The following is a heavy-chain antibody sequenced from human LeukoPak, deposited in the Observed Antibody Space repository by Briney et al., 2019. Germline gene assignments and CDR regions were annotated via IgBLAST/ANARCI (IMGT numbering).Heavy chain of an antibody. J-gene: IGHJ5*02. CDR1: GYTFTGHY. V-gene: IGHV1-2*02. CDR3: ARDVVGGGTAWFDP. D-gene: IGHD2-21*01. CDR2: INPNTDGT. Sequence: ASVKVSCKASGYTFTGHYTHWVRQAPGQGLEWMGWINPNTDGTNYAQKFQGRVTMTRGTSISTAYMELSGLTSDDTAVYYCARDVVGGGTAWFDPWGQGTLVTVSS.